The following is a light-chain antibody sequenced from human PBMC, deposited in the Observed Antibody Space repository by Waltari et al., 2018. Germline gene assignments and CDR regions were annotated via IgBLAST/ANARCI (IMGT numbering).Light chain of an antibody. J-gene: IGKJ2*01. V-gene: IGKV4-1*01. Sequence: DIVMTQSPDSLAVSLGERATVNCKSGQSVLYSSNNKDYLAWYQQKPGQPPKLLFDWASTRESGVPDRFSGSGSGTDVTLTISSLQAEDVAVYYCQQYHSVPYTFGQGTKLEIK. CDR1: QSVLYSSNNKDY. CDR3: QQYHSVPYT. CDR2: WAS.